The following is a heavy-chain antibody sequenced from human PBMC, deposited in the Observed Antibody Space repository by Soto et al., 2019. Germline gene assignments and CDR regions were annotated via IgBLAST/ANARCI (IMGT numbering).Heavy chain of an antibody. Sequence: QVHLVQSGAEVKKPGASVKVSCKASGYAFTSYGMSWVRQAPGQGLEWMGWINTYNSDTNSAPRLQGRITMTTDTSTSTAYMELRSLTSDNTAVYYCVIDDGDSCRGGNCFYFASWGQGTLVSVSS. CDR1: GYAFTSYG. V-gene: IGHV1-18*04. CDR2: INTYNSDT. CDR3: VIDDGDSCRGGNCFYFAS. D-gene: IGHD2-15*01. J-gene: IGHJ4*02.